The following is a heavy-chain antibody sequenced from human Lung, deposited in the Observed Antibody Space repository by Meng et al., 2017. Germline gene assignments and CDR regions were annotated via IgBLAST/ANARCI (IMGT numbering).Heavy chain of an antibody. V-gene: IGHV4-34*01. CDR1: GGSFSDYY. CDR3: ARGPTTSPHDFDY. J-gene: IGHJ4*02. CDR2: INHSGST. D-gene: IGHD4-11*01. Sequence: SETLSLTCVVSGGSFSDYYWSWIRQPPGKGLEWIGEINHSGSTNYNPSLGSRATISVDTSQNNLSLKLSSVTAADSAVYYCARGPTTSPHDFDYWGQGTLVTVSS.